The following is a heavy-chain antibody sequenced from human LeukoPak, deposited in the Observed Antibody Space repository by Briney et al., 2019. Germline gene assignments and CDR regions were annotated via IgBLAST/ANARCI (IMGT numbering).Heavy chain of an antibody. J-gene: IGHJ4*02. CDR1: GGSISSGSYY. CDR3: ARGHYDSSGYYEDY. V-gene: IGHV4-61*02. D-gene: IGHD3-22*01. Sequence: PSETLSLTCSVSGGSISSGSYYWSWIRQPAGKGLEWIGRIYTSGSTNYNPSLKSRVTMSVDTSKNQFSLKLSSVTAADTAVYYCARGHYDSSGYYEDYWGQGTLVTVSS. CDR2: IYTSGST.